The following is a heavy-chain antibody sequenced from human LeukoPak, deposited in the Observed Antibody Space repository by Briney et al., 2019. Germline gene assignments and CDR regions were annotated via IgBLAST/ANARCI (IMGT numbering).Heavy chain of an antibody. CDR3: ARGRSVDY. V-gene: IGHV4-59*01. D-gene: IGHD6-19*01. CDR2: IYYSGST. CDR1: GGSISSYY. Sequence: SETLSLTCTVSGGSISSYYWSWIRQPPGKGLEWIGYIYYSGSTNYNPSLKSRVTISVDTSKNQFSLKLSSVTAADTAVYYCARGRSVDYWGQGTLVTVSS. J-gene: IGHJ4*02.